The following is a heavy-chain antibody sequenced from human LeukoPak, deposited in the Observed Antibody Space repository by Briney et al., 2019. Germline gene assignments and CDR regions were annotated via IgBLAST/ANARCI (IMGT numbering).Heavy chain of an antibody. V-gene: IGHV1-69*05. CDR3: ARASGYVDAFDI. Sequence: EASVKVSCKASGGTFSSYAISWVRQAPGQGLEWMGGIIPIFGTANYAQKLQGRVTMTTDTSTSTAYMELRSLRSDDTAVYYCARASGYVDAFDIWGQGTMVTVSS. J-gene: IGHJ3*02. CDR1: GGTFSSYA. CDR2: IIPIFGTA. D-gene: IGHD5-12*01.